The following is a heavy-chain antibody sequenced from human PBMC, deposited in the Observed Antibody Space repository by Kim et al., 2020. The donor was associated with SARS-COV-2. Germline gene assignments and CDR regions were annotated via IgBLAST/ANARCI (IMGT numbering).Heavy chain of an antibody. CDR3: VKDPRTSSWYSWFDP. V-gene: IGHV3-64D*09. Sequence: GGSLRLSCSASGFNFNSYAMHWIRQAPGKGLEYVSAISNNGVSTYYADSVKGRFTISRDNSRNTLYLQMSSLRAEDTAVYYCVKDPRTSSWYSWFDPWGQGTLVTVSS. J-gene: IGHJ5*02. CDR1: GFNFNSYA. CDR2: ISNNGVST. D-gene: IGHD6-13*01.